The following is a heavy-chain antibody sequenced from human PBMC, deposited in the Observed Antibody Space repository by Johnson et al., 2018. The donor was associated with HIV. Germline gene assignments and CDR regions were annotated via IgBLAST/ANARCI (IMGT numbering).Heavy chain of an antibody. J-gene: IGHJ3*02. CDR2: ISYDGINK. D-gene: IGHD6-13*01. V-gene: IGHV3-30*18. CDR1: GFTFSSYG. CDR3: AKIAAAAGLKDAFDI. Sequence: QVQLVESGGGVVQPGGSLRLSCVVSGFTFSSYGMSWVRQAPGKGLEWVAVISYDGINKFFPDSVKGRFTISRDNSNNTVYLQMNSLRTEESGVYYCAKIAAAAGLKDAFDIWGQGTMVTVSS.